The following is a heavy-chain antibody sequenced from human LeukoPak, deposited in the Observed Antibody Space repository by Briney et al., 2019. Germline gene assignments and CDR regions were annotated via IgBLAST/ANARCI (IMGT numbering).Heavy chain of an antibody. CDR2: IKQDGSEI. V-gene: IGHV3-7*01. CDR3: ARRRGSSSFDY. D-gene: IGHD6-13*01. Sequence: GGPLRLSCAASGFTLSGYWMSWVRQAPGKGLEWVANIKQDGSEINYVDSVKGRFTISRDNAKNSLYLQMNSLRTEDTAVYYCARRRGSSSFDYWGQGTLVTVSS. J-gene: IGHJ4*02. CDR1: GFTLSGYW.